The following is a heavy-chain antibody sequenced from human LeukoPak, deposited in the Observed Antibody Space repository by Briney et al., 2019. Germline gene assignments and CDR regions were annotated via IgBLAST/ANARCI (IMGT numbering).Heavy chain of an antibody. D-gene: IGHD1-1*01. V-gene: IGHV3-64D*06. CDR1: RFTFSSYA. Sequence: GGSLRLSCSTSRFTFSSYAVHWVGQAPGKGLEYVSAISSNGGSTYYADSVKGRFTISRDNSKNTLYLQMSSLRAGDTAVYYCVKDMAGTTRGFDYWGQGTLVTVSS. CDR3: VKDMAGTTRGFDY. J-gene: IGHJ4*02. CDR2: ISSNGGST.